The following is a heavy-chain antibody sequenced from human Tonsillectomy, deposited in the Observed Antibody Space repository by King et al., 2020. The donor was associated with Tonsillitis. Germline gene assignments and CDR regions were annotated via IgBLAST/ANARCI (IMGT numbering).Heavy chain of an antibody. CDR2: IFSNDEK. V-gene: IGHV2-26*01. J-gene: IGHJ2*01. D-gene: IGHD3-10*01. CDR1: GFSLSNARMG. CDR3: ARILWFGELFGYFDL. Sequence: TLQESGPVLVKPPETLTLTCTVSGFSLSNARMGVSWIRQPPGQALEWLAHIFSNDEKSYSTSLKSRLTISKDTSKSQVVLTMTNMDPVDTATYYCARILWFGELFGYFDLWGRGTLVTVSS.